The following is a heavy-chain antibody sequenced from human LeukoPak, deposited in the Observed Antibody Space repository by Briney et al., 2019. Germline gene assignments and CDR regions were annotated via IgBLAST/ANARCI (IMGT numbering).Heavy chain of an antibody. V-gene: IGHV3-30*01. CDR2: TSSDDRNE. CDR1: GFTFSSYP. Sequence: GGSLRLSCAASGFTFSSYPLHWIRQAPGKGLEWVAVTSSDDRNEDYGDSVKGRFTVSRDISKKTVYLQMNSLKTEDTAVYYCTMDYYDINGYSRGWDYWGRGTLVIVSS. D-gene: IGHD3-16*01. J-gene: IGHJ4*02. CDR3: TMDYYDINGYSRGWDY.